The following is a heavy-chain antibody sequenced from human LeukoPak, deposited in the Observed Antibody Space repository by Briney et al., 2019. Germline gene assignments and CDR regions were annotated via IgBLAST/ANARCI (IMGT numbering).Heavy chain of an antibody. J-gene: IGHJ5*02. CDR2: ISYDGSNK. V-gene: IGHV3-30*04. CDR1: GFTFSSYA. CDR3: AREYGDSPNWFDP. Sequence: GGSLRLSCAASGFTFSSYAMHWVRQAPGKGLEWVAAISYDGSNKYYADSVKVRFTISRANSKNTLYLQMNSLEAEDTDVNYCAREYGDSPNWFDPWGQGTLVTVSS. D-gene: IGHD4-17*01.